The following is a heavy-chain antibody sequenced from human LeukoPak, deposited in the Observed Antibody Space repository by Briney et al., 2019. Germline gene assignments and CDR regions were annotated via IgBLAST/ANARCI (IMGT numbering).Heavy chain of an antibody. Sequence: PSETLSLTCTVSGGSISSYYWSWIRQPAGKGLEWIGRIYTSGSTNYNPSLKSRVTISVDTSKDQFSLKLSSVTAADTAVYYCAVSTTVVDDAFDFWGQGAMVTVSS. V-gene: IGHV4-4*07. CDR2: IYTSGST. J-gene: IGHJ3*01. CDR1: GGSISSYY. D-gene: IGHD4-23*01. CDR3: AVSTTVVDDAFDF.